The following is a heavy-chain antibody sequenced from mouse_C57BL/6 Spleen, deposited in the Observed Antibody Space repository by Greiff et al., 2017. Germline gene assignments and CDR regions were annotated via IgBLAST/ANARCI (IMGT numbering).Heavy chain of an antibody. CDR2: INPYNGGT. Sequence: EVQLQQSGPVLVKPGASVKMSCKASGYTFTDYYMNWVKQSHGKSLEWIGVINPYNGGTSYNQKFKGKATLTVDKSSSTAYMELNSLTSEDSAVYYCARSYYGSSYFDVWGTGTTVTVSS. J-gene: IGHJ1*03. V-gene: IGHV1-19*01. D-gene: IGHD1-1*01. CDR3: ARSYYGSSYFDV. CDR1: GYTFTDYY.